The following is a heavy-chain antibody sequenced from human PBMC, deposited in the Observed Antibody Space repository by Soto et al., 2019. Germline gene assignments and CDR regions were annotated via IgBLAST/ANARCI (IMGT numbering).Heavy chain of an antibody. D-gene: IGHD1-26*01. Sequence: SETLSLTCSVAGGSIFSGGHFWAWIRQPPGQGLEWLATIYYSGTTYYNPSLKSRLTISMDTSENQFSLKLSSVTAADTAVYYCARRVYSGSGRDYFDYWGQGSLVTVSS. CDR1: GGSIFSGGHF. CDR2: IYYSGTT. J-gene: IGHJ4*02. CDR3: ARRVYSGSGRDYFDY. V-gene: IGHV4-39*01.